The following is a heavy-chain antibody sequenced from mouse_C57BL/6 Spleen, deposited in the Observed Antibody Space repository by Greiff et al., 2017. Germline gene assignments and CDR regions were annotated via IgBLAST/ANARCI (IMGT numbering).Heavy chain of an antibody. J-gene: IGHJ4*01. Sequence: EVKLQESVAELVRPGASVKLSCTASGFNLNNTYMHWVKQRPEQGLEWIGRIDPAHGNTNYAPKFQGKATITADTSSNPAYLQLSSLTSEDTAIYYGARYDGDDGYYAMDYWGQGTSVTVSA. V-gene: IGHV14-3*01. CDR3: ARYDGDDGYYAMDY. CDR2: IDPAHGNT. CDR1: GFNLNNTY. D-gene: IGHD2-2*01.